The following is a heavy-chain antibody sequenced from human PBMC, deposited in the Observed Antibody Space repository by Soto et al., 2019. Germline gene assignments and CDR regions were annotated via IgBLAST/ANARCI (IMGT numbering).Heavy chain of an antibody. D-gene: IGHD6-6*01. J-gene: IGHJ6*02. V-gene: IGHV1-18*01. CDR2: ISAYNGNT. CDR1: GYTFTSYG. CDR3: ARALLYSSSSNYYYGMDV. Sequence: ASVKVSCKASGYTFTSYGIRWVRQAPGQGLEWMGWISAYNGNTNYAQKLQGRVTMTTDTSTTTAYLELRSLRSDDTAVYSSARALLYSSSSNYYYGMDVWGQGTTVTVSS.